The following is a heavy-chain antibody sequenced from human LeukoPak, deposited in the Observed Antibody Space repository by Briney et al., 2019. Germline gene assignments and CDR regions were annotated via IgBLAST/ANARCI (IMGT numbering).Heavy chain of an antibody. D-gene: IGHD2-2*01. V-gene: IGHV4-34*01. CDR3: ARRIVVGGNWFDP. CDR2: INHSGST. J-gene: IGHJ5*02. CDR1: GGSFSGYY. Sequence: PSETLSLTCAVYGGSFSGYYWSWIRQPPGKGLEWIGEINHSGSTNYNPSLKSRVTISVDTSKNQFSLKLSSVTAADTAVYYCARRIVVGGNWFDPWGQGALVTVSS.